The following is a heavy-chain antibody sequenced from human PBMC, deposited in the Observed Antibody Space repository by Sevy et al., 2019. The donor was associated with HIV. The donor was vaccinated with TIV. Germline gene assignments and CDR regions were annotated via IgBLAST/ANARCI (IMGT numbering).Heavy chain of an antibody. Sequence: GESLKISCRGSGYRFTSYWIAWVRQVPGKGLEWMGIIYPDDSDVRYSPSLQGQVTISVDKSISTAYLQWRSLEASDTAMYFCARRFYDSTGCPQYFFDHWGQGTLVTVSS. J-gene: IGHJ4*02. CDR2: IYPDDSDV. D-gene: IGHD3-22*01. V-gene: IGHV5-51*01. CDR3: ARRFYDSTGCPQYFFDH. CDR1: GYRFTSYW.